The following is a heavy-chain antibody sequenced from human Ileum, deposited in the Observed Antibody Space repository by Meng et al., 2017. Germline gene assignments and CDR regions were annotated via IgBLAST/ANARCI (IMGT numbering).Heavy chain of an antibody. CDR1: GDSISTNW. CDR2: IYHSGAF. Sequence: QGHLEGSGPGMVKPSGTLSLTCAVPGDSISTNWWNWVRQPPGKGLEWIGEIYHSGAFNYNPSLRSRVTISVDKSKNQLSLKLGSLTAADTAVYYCARGAIGTRPFDYWGQGTLVTVSS. CDR3: ARGAIGTRPFDY. J-gene: IGHJ4*02. D-gene: IGHD2-21*01. V-gene: IGHV4-4*02.